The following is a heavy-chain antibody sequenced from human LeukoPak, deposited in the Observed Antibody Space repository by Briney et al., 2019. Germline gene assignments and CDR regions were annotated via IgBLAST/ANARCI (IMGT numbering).Heavy chain of an antibody. CDR1: GFTFTNYG. CDR3: ARGGHDLADWFDP. D-gene: IGHD3-3*01. CDR2: ISAYNGDT. V-gene: IGHV1-18*04. Sequence: GASVKVSCKASGFTFTNYGITWVRQAPGQGLEWMGWISAYNGDTNYAQKLRYRVTMTTDTSTSTAYMELRSLRSDDTAVYYCARGGHDLADWFDPWGQGTLVTVSS. J-gene: IGHJ5*02.